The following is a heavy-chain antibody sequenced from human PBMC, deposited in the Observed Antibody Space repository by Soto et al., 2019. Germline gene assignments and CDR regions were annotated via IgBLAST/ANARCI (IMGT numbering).Heavy chain of an antibody. Sequence: ASVKVSCKASGYTFASSAMRWLRQAPGQRLEWMGWINTGNGDTEYSQNFQGRVTFTRDTSANITHMELSSLRSEDTAFFYCAKDREDGGFDPWGQGTLVTVSS. CDR3: AKDREDGGFDP. CDR2: INTGNGDT. J-gene: IGHJ5*02. D-gene: IGHD1-26*01. CDR1: GYTFASSA. V-gene: IGHV1-3*04.